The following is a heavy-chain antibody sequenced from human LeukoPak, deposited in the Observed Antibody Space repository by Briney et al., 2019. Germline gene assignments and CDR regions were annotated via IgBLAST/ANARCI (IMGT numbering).Heavy chain of an antibody. J-gene: IGHJ4*02. CDR2: INHSGST. CDR1: GGSFSGYY. CDR3: ARDLADSSGWYWDY. V-gene: IGHV4-34*01. D-gene: IGHD6-19*01. Sequence: SETLSLTCAVYGGSFSGYYWSWIRQPPGKGLEWIGEINHSGSTNYNPSLMSRVAISVDTSKNQFSLKLTSVTAADTAVYYCARDLADSSGWYWDYWGQGTLVTVSS.